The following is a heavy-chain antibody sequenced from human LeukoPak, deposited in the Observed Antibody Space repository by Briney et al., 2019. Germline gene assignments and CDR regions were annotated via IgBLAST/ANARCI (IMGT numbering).Heavy chain of an antibody. J-gene: IGHJ4*02. CDR1: GYTFTNYY. CDR2: INPNSGGT. D-gene: IGHD6-13*01. Sequence: ASVKVSCKTSGYTFTNYYMHWVRQAPGQGLEWMGWINPNSGGTNYAEKFQGRVTMTRDTSISTAYMELSRLRSDDTAVYYCAPTSSWHYYFDYWGQGTLVTVSS. CDR3: APTSSWHYYFDY. V-gene: IGHV1-2*02.